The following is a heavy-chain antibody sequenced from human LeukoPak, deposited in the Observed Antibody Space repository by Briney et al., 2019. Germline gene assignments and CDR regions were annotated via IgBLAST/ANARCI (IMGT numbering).Heavy chain of an antibody. D-gene: IGHD5-24*01. CDR3: AIERDDYGVQLAFDY. CDR1: GYTFTGYF. CDR2: INPNSGGT. Sequence: ASVKVSCKASGYTFTGYFMHWVRQAPGQGLEWMGWINPNSGGTNYAQKFQGRVTMTGDTSISTAYMELSRLRSDDTAVYYCAIERDDYGVQLAFDYWGQGTLVTVSS. J-gene: IGHJ4*02. V-gene: IGHV1-2*02.